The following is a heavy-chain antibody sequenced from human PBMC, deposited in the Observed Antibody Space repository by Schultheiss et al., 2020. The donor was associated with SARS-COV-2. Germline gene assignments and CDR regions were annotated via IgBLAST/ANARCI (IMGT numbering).Heavy chain of an antibody. J-gene: IGHJ6*02. CDR1: GDSISGSTYY. CDR3: ARRSTTSVGMDV. D-gene: IGHD2/OR15-2a*01. Sequence: SETLSLTCTVSGDSISGSTYYWSWIRQSPGKGLEWIGSMFYTDNTYYNPPLKSRVTISADTSKNQFSLKLRSVTATDTAVYYCARRSTTSVGMDVWGQGTTVTVSS. V-gene: IGHV4-39*01. CDR2: MFYTDNT.